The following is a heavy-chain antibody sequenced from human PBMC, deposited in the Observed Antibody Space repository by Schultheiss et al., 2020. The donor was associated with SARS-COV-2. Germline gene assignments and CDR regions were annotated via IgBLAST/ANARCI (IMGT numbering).Heavy chain of an antibody. J-gene: IGHJ6*02. CDR2: IKSKTDGGTT. CDR1: GFTFSGSA. V-gene: IGHV3-15*01. D-gene: IGHD2/OR15-2a*01. CDR3: TTDSMLRYYYYGMDV. Sequence: GGSLRLSCAASGFTFSGSAMHWVRQASGKGLEWVGRIKSKTDGGTTDYAAPVKGRFTISRDDSKNTLYLQMNSLKTEDTAVYYCTTDSMLRYYYYGMDVWGQGTTVTVSS.